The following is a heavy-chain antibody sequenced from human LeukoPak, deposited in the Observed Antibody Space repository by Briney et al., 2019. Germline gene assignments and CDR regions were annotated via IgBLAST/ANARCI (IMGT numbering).Heavy chain of an antibody. CDR3: AKDYGDSPVYYYYGMDV. Sequence: ASVKVSCKASGGTFSSYAISWVRQAPGQGLEWMGGIIPIFGTANYAQKFQGRVTMTADESTSTAYMELSSLRSEDTAVYYCAKDYGDSPVYYYYGMDVWGQGTTVTVSS. D-gene: IGHD4-17*01. CDR1: GGTFSSYA. V-gene: IGHV1-69*13. CDR2: IIPIFGTA. J-gene: IGHJ6*02.